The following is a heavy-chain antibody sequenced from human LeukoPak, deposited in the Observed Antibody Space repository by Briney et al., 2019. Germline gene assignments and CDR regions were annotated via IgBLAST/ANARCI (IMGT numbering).Heavy chain of an antibody. V-gene: IGHV3-23*01. J-gene: IGHJ4*02. CDR2: ISGSGGST. CDR1: GYTFSTYA. D-gene: IGHD6-19*01. Sequence: GGSLRLSCEGFGYTFSTYAMSWVRQAPGKGLEGVSGISGSGGSTDYADSVKGRFTISRDNSKNTLYLQMNSLRAEDTAVYYCARGVRIAVAGYVDYWGQGTLVTVSS. CDR3: ARGVRIAVAGYVDY.